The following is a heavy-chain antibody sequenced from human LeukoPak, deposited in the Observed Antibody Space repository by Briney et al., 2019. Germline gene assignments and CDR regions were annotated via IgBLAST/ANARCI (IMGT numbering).Heavy chain of an antibody. J-gene: IGHJ3*02. CDR2: INHSGGA. Sequence: PSETLSLTCAVYGGSFSGYYWSWIRQPPGKGPEWIGEINHSGGATYNPSLKSRVTISVDTSKIQFSLNLTSVTAADTAVYYCALELVVPAALERLNAFDIWGHGTMVTVSS. CDR3: ALELVVPAALERLNAFDI. D-gene: IGHD2-2*01. V-gene: IGHV4-34*01. CDR1: GGSFSGYY.